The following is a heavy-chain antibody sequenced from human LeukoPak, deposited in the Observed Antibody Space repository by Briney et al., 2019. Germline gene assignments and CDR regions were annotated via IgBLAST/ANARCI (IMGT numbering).Heavy chain of an antibody. CDR3: AKDLWTKQNAPGYFDY. Sequence: PGGSLRLTCAVSAFTFTSYGMHWVRQAPGKGLEWVAFIRYDGSKQYYIDSVKGRFTVSRDNSKNTLYLQMNNLRAEDTAVYYCAKDLWTKQNAPGYFDYWGQGTLVTVSS. D-gene: IGHD1-1*01. CDR1: AFTFTSYG. V-gene: IGHV3-30*02. J-gene: IGHJ4*02. CDR2: IRYDGSKQ.